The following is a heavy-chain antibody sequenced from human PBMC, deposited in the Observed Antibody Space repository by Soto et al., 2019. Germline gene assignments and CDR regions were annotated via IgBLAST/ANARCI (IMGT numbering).Heavy chain of an antibody. CDR3: MSVWELREYSDY. V-gene: IGHV3-30-3*01. Sequence: QVQLVESGGGVVQPGRSLRLSCAATGFTFRFYPMHWVRQAPGKGLERVAAISYDGSNEYYTDSVKGGFIIASDNSNKLLYLQMNALRAVDTVVFYCMSVWELREYSDYWGQGTLVTVSS. CDR2: ISYDGSNE. CDR1: GFTFRFYP. D-gene: IGHD1-26*01. J-gene: IGHJ4*02.